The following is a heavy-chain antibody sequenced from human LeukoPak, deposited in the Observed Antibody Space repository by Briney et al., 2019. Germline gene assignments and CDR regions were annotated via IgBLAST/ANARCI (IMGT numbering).Heavy chain of an antibody. D-gene: IGHD4-17*01. CDR2: INPNSGGT. Sequence: ASVKVSCKASGYTFTGYYMHWVRQAPGQGLEWMGWINPNSGGTNYAQKFQGRVTTTRDTSISTAYMELSRLRSDDTAVYYCASISTTVRTGYFDYWGQGTLVTVSS. J-gene: IGHJ4*02. V-gene: IGHV1-2*02. CDR1: GYTFTGYY. CDR3: ASISTTVRTGYFDY.